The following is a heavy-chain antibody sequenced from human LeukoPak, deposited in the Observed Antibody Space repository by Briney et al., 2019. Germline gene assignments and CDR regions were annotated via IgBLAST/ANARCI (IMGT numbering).Heavy chain of an antibody. V-gene: IGHV3-64D*06. Sequence: PGRSLRLSCAASGFTFSSYAMRWVRQAPGKGLEYVSAISSNGGSTYYADSVKGRFTISRDNSKNTLYLQMSSLRAEDTAVYYCVKDPVGYDSSGYHYWGQGTLVTVSS. D-gene: IGHD3-22*01. CDR3: VKDPVGYDSSGYHY. J-gene: IGHJ4*02. CDR1: GFTFSSYA. CDR2: ISSNGGST.